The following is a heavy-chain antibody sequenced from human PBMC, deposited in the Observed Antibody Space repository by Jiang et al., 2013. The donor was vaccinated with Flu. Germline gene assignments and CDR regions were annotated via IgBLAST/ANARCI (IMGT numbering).Heavy chain of an antibody. CDR1: GGSFSGYY. D-gene: IGHD4-17*01. CDR2: INHSGST. V-gene: IGHV4-34*01. Sequence: LLKPSETLSLTCAVYGGSFSGYYWSWIRQPPGKGLEWIGEINHSGSTNYNPSLKSRVTISVDTSKNQFSLKLSSVTAADTAVYYCARFRVFLLTTTVIPDYYYGMDVWGQGTTVTVSS. J-gene: IGHJ6*02. CDR3: ARFRVFLLTTTVIPDYYYGMDV.